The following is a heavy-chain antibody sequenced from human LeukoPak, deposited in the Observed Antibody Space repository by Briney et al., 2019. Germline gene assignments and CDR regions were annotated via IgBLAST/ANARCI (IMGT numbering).Heavy chain of an antibody. Sequence: SQTLSLTCAVSGGSISSGGYSWSWIRQPPGKGLEWIGYIYHSGSTYYNPSLKSRVTISVDRSKNQFSLKLSSVTAADTAVYYCARSPTKSTYYYDSSGYPVYYFDYWGQGTLVTVSS. CDR3: ARSPTKSTYYYDSSGYPVYYFDY. CDR1: GGSISSGGYS. CDR2: IYHSGST. D-gene: IGHD3-22*01. J-gene: IGHJ4*02. V-gene: IGHV4-30-2*01.